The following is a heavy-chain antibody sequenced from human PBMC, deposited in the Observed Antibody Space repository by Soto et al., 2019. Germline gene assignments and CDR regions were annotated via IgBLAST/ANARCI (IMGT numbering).Heavy chain of an antibody. J-gene: IGHJ6*03. CDR3: ERARPLYLSSSPPLFSYYSYMDV. V-gene: IGHV4-59*01. D-gene: IGHD6-6*01. CDR2: IYYSGST. CDR1: GGSISSYY. Sequence: SETLSLTCTVSGGSISSYYWSWIRQPPGKGLEWIGYIYYSGSTNYNPSLKSRVTISVDTSKNQFSLKLSSVTAADTAVYYCERARPLYLSSSPPLFSYYSYMDVCGKGSTVTVSS.